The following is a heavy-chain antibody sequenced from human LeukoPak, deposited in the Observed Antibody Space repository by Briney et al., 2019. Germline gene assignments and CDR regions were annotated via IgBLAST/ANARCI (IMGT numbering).Heavy chain of an antibody. V-gene: IGHV3-7*01. Sequence: GGSLRLSCAASGFTFSSYWMSWVRQARGKGLEWVANIKQDGSEKYYVDSVKGRFTISRDNAKNSLYLQMNSLRAEDTAVYYCARDFYDYVWGSYPQPLDYWGQGTLVTVSS. CDR3: ARDFYDYVWGSYPQPLDY. CDR1: GFTFSSYW. CDR2: IKQDGSEK. D-gene: IGHD3-16*02. J-gene: IGHJ4*02.